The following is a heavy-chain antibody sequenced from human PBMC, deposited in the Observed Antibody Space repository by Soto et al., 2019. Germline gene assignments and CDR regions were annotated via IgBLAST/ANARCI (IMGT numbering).Heavy chain of an antibody. V-gene: IGHV3-33*03. CDR3: ARYDSSGYYWPYYYYGMDV. J-gene: IGHJ6*02. CDR2: IWYDGSNK. D-gene: IGHD3-22*01. CDR1: GFTFSSYG. Sequence: GGSLRLSFAASGFTFSSYGMHRVRQAPGKGLEWVAVIWYDGSNKYYADSVKGRFTISRDNAKNSLYLQMNSLRAEDTAVYYCARYDSSGYYWPYYYYGMDVWGQGTTVTVSS.